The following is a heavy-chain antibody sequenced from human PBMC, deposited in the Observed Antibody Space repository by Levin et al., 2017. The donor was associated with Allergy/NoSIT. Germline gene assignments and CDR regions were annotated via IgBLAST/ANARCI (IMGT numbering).Heavy chain of an antibody. V-gene: IGHV4-39*01. Sequence: KASETLSLTCTVSGGSISSVYYYWGWIRQSPGKGLEWIGSIYYSGTTFYNPSLKSRVTTSVDTSRNQFSLKLRSVTAADTAVYYCVSHNPVSNSGDYVSYWGQGILVTVSP. CDR1: GGSISSVYYY. J-gene: IGHJ4*02. D-gene: IGHD4-17*01. CDR2: IYYSGTT. CDR3: VSHNPVSNSGDYVSY.